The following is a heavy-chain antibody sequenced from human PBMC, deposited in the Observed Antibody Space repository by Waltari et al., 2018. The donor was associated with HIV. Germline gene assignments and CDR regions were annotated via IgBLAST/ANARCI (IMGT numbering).Heavy chain of an antibody. CDR2: IGTAGDT. V-gene: IGHV3-13*04. Sequence: EVQLVESGGGLVQPGGSLRLSCAASGFTFSRYDMHWVRQATGKGLEWVSAIGTAGDTYYPGSVKGRFTISRENAKNSLYLQMNSLRAGDTAVYYCARAPGRGAPPDYWGQGTLVTVSS. J-gene: IGHJ4*02. CDR1: GFTFSRYD. CDR3: ARAPGRGAPPDY. D-gene: IGHD3-10*01.